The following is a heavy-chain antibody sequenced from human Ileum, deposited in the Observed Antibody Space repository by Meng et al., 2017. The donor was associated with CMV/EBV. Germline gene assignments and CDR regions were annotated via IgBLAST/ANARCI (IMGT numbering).Heavy chain of an antibody. CDR3: AQDSGKGDY. CDR1: GFIFSSYG. D-gene: IGHD3-10*01. Sequence: QVQVVESGGGVVQPVRALRLSCATSGFIFSSYGMHWVRQAPGKGLEWVAFIPYDGKNQYYGDSVKGRFTISRDNSKNTLYLQMNNLRAEDTAVYYCAQDSGKGDYWGQGTLVTVSS. J-gene: IGHJ4*02. CDR2: IPYDGKNQ. V-gene: IGHV3-30*02.